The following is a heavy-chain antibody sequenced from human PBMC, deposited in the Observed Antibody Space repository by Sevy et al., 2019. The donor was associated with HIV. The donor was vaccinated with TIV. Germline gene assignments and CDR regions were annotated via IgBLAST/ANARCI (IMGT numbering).Heavy chain of an antibody. CDR3: ARDHGESSGYYPLGAFDI. D-gene: IGHD3-22*01. CDR1: GFTFSSYG. J-gene: IGHJ3*02. Sequence: GGSLRLSCAASGFTFSSYGMHWVRQAPGKGLEWVAFIRYDGSNKYYADSVKGRFTISRDNSKNTLYLQMNSLRAADTALYYCARDHGESSGYYPLGAFDIWGQGTMVTVSS. CDR2: IRYDGSNK. V-gene: IGHV3-30*02.